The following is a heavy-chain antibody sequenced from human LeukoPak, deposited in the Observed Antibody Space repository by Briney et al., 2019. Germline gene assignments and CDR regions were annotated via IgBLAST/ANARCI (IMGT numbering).Heavy chain of an antibody. CDR1: GFTFSSYW. Sequence: GGSLRLSCAASGFTFSSYWMSWVRQAPGKGLEWVANIKQDGSEKYYADSVKGRFTISRDNSKNTLYLQMNSLRAEDTAVYYCAKDLYSSSSGWFDPWGQGTLVTVSS. J-gene: IGHJ5*02. V-gene: IGHV3-7*03. CDR2: IKQDGSEK. CDR3: AKDLYSSSSGWFDP. D-gene: IGHD6-6*01.